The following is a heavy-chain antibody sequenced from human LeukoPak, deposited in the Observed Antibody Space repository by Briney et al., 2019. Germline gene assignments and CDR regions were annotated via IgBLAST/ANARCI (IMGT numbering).Heavy chain of an antibody. V-gene: IGHV3-23*01. D-gene: IGHD6-13*01. CDR2: ISGSGGST. J-gene: IGHJ5*02. CDR3: AKDQHSSSWYIDWFDP. Sequence: AGGTLRLSCAASGFTFSSHGMSSVRQAPGQGLEWVSAISGSGGSTYYADSVTGRFTISRDNSKNTLYLQMNSLRAEDTAVYYCAKDQHSSSWYIDWFDPWGQGTLVTVSS. CDR1: GFTFSSHG.